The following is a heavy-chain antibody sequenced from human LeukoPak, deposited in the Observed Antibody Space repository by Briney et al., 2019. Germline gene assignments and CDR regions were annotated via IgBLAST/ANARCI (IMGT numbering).Heavy chain of an antibody. Sequence: GGSLRLSRAASGFTFSNYWMSWARQAPGKGLEWVASINHNGNVNYYVDSVKGRFTISRDNAKNSLYLQMSNLRAEDTAVYFCARGGGLDVWAKGPRSPSP. CDR1: GFTFSNYW. J-gene: IGHJ6*02. CDR2: INHNGNVN. D-gene: IGHD3-16*01. V-gene: IGHV3-7*03. CDR3: ARGGGLDV.